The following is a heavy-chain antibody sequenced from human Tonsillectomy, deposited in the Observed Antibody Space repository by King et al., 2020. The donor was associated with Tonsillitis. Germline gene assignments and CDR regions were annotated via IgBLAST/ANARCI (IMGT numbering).Heavy chain of an antibody. J-gene: IGHJ5*02. Sequence: QVQLQQWGAGLLKPSETLSLTCAVYGGSFSAYFWSWIRQPPGKGLEWIGEINHSGSTYYNPSLKSRVTISVDTSKNHCSLNLSSVTAADTAVYYCARGDFDPWGQGTLVTVSS. V-gene: IGHV4-34*01. CDR3: ARGDFDP. CDR2: INHSGST. CDR1: GGSFSAYF.